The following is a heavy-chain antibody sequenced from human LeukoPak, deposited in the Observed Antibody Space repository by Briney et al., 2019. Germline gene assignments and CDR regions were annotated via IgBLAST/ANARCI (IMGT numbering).Heavy chain of an antibody. Sequence: SGTLSLTCAVSGGSISSSDWWSWVRQPPGKGLEWIGEIYHSGSTNYNPSLKSRVTISVDKSKNQFSLKLGSVTAADTAVYYCARLIAAAGTVGWYFDLWGRGTLVTVSS. CDR1: GGSISSSDW. D-gene: IGHD6-13*01. J-gene: IGHJ2*01. CDR3: ARLIAAAGTVGWYFDL. V-gene: IGHV4-4*02. CDR2: IYHSGST.